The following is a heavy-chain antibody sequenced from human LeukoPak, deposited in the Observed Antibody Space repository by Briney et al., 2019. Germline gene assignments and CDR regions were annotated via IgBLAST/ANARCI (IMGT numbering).Heavy chain of an antibody. V-gene: IGHV3-48*01. CDR2: ISSSNSII. Sequence: GGSLRLSCAASGFTLSSYSMNWVRQAPGKWLEWISYISSSNSIIYYADSVKGRFTITRDNAKKSLYMQMIRLRAENTAVYFCARDPDTVRRGVPNLFDPWGQGTLVTVSS. J-gene: IGHJ5*02. CDR3: ARDPDTVRRGVPNLFDP. D-gene: IGHD3-10*01. CDR1: GFTLSSYS.